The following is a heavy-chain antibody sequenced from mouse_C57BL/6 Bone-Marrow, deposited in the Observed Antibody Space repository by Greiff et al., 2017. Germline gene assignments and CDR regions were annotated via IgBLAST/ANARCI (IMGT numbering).Heavy chain of an antibody. D-gene: IGHD2-4*01. J-gene: IGHJ3*01. CDR1: GYTFTSYW. V-gene: IGHV1-50*01. CDR3: ARPYYDYDWFAY. CDR2: IDPSDSYT. Sequence: QVHVKQSGAELVKPGASVKLSCKASGYTFTSYWMQWVKQRPGQGLEWIGEIDPSDSYTNYNQKFKGKATLTVDTSSSTAYMQLSSLTSEDSAVYYCARPYYDYDWFAYWGQGTLVTVSA.